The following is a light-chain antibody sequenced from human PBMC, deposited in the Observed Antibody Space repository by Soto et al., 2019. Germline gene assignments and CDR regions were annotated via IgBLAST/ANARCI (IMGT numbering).Light chain of an antibody. J-gene: IGKJ2*01. CDR3: QQYNDWPFT. CDR1: QNINSN. V-gene: IGKV3-15*01. Sequence: IVMTQSPATLSVSPGERATLSCRASQNINSNLAWYQQKPGQAPSLLIYDASTRATGIPARFSGSGSGTEFTLTISSLQSEDFAVYYCQQYNDWPFTFGQGTKLEIQ. CDR2: DAS.